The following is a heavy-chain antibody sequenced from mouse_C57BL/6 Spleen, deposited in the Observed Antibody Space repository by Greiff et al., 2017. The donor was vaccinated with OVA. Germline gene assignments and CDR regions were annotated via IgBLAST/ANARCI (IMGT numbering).Heavy chain of an antibody. V-gene: IGHV5-4*01. Sequence: EVKLVESGGGLVKPGGSLKLSCAASGFTFSSYAMSWVRQTPEKRLEWVATISDGGSYTYYPDNVKGRFTISRDNAKNNLYLQMSHLKSEDTAMYYSAREDDCDAFAYGGQGTLVTVSA. CDR3: AREDDCDAFAY. CDR2: ISDGGSYT. D-gene: IGHD2-4*01. J-gene: IGHJ3*01. CDR1: GFTFSSYA.